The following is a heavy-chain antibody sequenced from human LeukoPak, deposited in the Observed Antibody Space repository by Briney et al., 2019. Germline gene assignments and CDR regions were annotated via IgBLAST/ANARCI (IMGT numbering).Heavy chain of an antibody. D-gene: IGHD3-22*01. CDR1: GFTFSSYA. V-gene: IGHV3-23*01. CDR3: AKDGSYYDSSGYYYIQKPFDY. Sequence: GGSLRLSCAASGFTFSSYAMSWVRQAPGKGLEWVSAISGSGGSTYYADSVKGRFTISRDNSKNTLYLQMNSLRAEDTAVYYCAKDGSYYDSSGYYYIQKPFDYWGQGTLVTVSS. J-gene: IGHJ4*02. CDR2: ISGSGGST.